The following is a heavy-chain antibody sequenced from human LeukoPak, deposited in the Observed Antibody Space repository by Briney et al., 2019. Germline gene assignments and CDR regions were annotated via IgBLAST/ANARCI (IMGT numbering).Heavy chain of an antibody. V-gene: IGHV1-18*01. CDR1: GYTFTSYG. CDR3: ARDHAFGYSYSPDY. Sequence: GASVKVSCKASGYTFTSYGISWVRQAPGQGPEWMGWISAYNGNTNYAQKLQGRVTMTTDTSTSTAYMELRSLRSDDTAVYYCARDHAFGYSYSPDYWGQGTLVTVSS. CDR2: ISAYNGNT. D-gene: IGHD5-18*01. J-gene: IGHJ4*02.